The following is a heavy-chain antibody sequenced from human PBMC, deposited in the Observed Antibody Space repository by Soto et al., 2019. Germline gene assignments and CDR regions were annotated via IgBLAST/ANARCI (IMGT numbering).Heavy chain of an antibody. CDR2: ISGSGDST. CDR3: AKESEGYFDY. Sequence: GGSLRLSCAASGFTFSTYAMNWVRQAPGKGLEWVSGISGSGDSTYYADSVKGRFTVSRDNAKNSLYLQMNSLRAEDTALYYCAKESEGYFDYWGQGTLVTVSS. V-gene: IGHV3-23*01. CDR1: GFTFSTYA. J-gene: IGHJ4*02.